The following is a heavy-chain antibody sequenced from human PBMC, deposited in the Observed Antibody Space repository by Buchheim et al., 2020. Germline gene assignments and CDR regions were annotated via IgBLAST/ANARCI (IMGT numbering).Heavy chain of an antibody. D-gene: IGHD5-18*01. V-gene: IGHV4-39*07. Sequence: QLQLQESGPGLVKPSETLSLTCTVSGGSISSSNYYWGWTRQPPGKGLEWIGSIYYSGSTYYNPSLKSRVTISVDTSKNQFSLKLSSVTAADTAVYYCARDVPGTAMVYYFDYWGQGTL. CDR2: IYYSGST. CDR3: ARDVPGTAMVYYFDY. CDR1: GGSISSSNYY. J-gene: IGHJ4*02.